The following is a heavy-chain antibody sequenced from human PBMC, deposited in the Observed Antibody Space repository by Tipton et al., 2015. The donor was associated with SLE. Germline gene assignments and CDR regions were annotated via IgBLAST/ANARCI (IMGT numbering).Heavy chain of an antibody. Sequence: VQLVQSGAEVKKPGESLRISCKGSGYSFTSYWISWVRQMPGKGLEWMGRIDPSDSYTNYSPSFQGQVTISADKSISTAYLQWSSLKASDTAMYYCASSYGATYQAFDIWGQGTMVTVSS. CDR1: GYSFTSYW. CDR2: IDPSDSYT. J-gene: IGHJ3*02. D-gene: IGHD4/OR15-4a*01. V-gene: IGHV5-10-1*04. CDR3: ASSYGATYQAFDI.